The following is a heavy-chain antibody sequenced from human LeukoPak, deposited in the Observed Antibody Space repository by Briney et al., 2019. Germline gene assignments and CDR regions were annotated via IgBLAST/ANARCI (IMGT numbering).Heavy chain of an antibody. CDR2: INSDGSST. J-gene: IGHJ4*02. D-gene: IGHD2-2*01. CDR3: AREPPVTSCYDY. V-gene: IGHV3-74*01. CDR1: GLTFNTYW. Sequence: GGSLRLSCLASGLTFNTYWMHWVRQAPGKGLVWVSRINSDGSSTSYADSVKGRFTISRDNAKNTLYLQMNSLRAEDTAVYYCAREPPVTSCYDYWGQGTLVTVSS.